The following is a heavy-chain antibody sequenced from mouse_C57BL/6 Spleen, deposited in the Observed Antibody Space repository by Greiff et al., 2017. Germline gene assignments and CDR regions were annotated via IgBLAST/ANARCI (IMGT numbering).Heavy chain of an antibody. CDR3: ARGRRYFDY. CDR1: GYTFTSYW. J-gene: IGHJ2*01. V-gene: IGHV1-59*01. Sequence: VQLQQPGAELVRPGTSVKLSCKASGYTFTSYWMHWVKQRPGQGLEWIGVIDPSDSYTNSNQKFKGKATLTVDTSSSTAYMQLSSLTSEDSAVYYCARGRRYFDYWGQGTTLTVSS. CDR2: IDPSDSYT.